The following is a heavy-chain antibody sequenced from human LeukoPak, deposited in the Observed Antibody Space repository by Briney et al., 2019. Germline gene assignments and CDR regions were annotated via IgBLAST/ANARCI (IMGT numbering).Heavy chain of an antibody. Sequence: GGSLRLSCAASGFTFSLYWMHWVRQAPGKGLVWVSRISGDGSSTIYADSVKGRFTISRDNAKNTLYLQMNSLRAEDTAVYFCARGIGSSDYWGQGTLVTVSS. CDR3: ARGIGSSDY. CDR1: GFTFSLYW. D-gene: IGHD1-1*01. J-gene: IGHJ4*02. V-gene: IGHV3-74*01. CDR2: ISGDGSST.